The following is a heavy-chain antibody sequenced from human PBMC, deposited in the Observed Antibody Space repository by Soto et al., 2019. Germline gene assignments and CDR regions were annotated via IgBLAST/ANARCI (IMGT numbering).Heavy chain of an antibody. Sequence: LRLSCAASGFTFSSYAMSWVRQAPGKGLEWVSAISGSGGSTYYADSVKGRFTISRDNSKNTLYLQMNSLRAEDTAVYYCAKNEVVLMVYAISWFDPWRQGTLVTVSS. CDR3: AKNEVVLMVYAISWFDP. CDR2: ISGSGGST. D-gene: IGHD2-8*01. J-gene: IGHJ5*02. CDR1: GFTFSSYA. V-gene: IGHV3-23*01.